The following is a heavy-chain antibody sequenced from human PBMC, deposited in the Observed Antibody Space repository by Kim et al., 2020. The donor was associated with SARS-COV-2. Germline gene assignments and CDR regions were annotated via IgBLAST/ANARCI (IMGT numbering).Heavy chain of an antibody. CDR3: AKDIAGLGYFSKYYGMDV. V-gene: IGHV3-9*01. J-gene: IGHJ6*02. Sequence: GGSLRLSCAASGFTFGRYAMHWVRQAPGKGLEWVSGISWNSGSIGYADSVKGRFTISRDNAKNSLYLQMNSLRAQDTALFYCAKDIAGLGYFSKYYGMDVWGQGPTVPAS. CDR1: GFTFGRYA. CDR2: ISWNSGSI. D-gene: IGHD3-16*01.